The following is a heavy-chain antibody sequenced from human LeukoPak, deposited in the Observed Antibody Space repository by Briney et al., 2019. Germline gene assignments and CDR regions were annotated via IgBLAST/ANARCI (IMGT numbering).Heavy chain of an antibody. J-gene: IGHJ3*01. CDR3: AKAESISMIRGAMDAFDF. CDR2: IRGSGGSGDST. D-gene: IGHD3-10*01. V-gene: IGHV3-23*01. Sequence: GGSLRLSCAATGFTFTTYAMSWVRQGPGKGLEWVSTIRGSGGSGDSTDYADSVKGRFTISRDKSKNTLYLQMSSLRAEDTAVYYCAKAESISMIRGAMDAFDFWGQGTMVTVSS. CDR1: GFTFTTYA.